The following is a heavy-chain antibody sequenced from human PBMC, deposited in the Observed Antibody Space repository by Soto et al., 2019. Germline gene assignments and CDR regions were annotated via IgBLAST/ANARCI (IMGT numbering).Heavy chain of an antibody. CDR1: GGSFSGYY. D-gene: IGHD3-3*01. J-gene: IGHJ6*02. CDR3: AIGRYDFWSGYLYYYYGMDV. Sequence: LYLTCAVYGGSFSGYYWSWIRQPPGKGLEWIGEINHSGSTNYNPSLKSRVNISVDTSKNQFSLKLSSVTAADTAVYYCAIGRYDFWSGYLYYYYGMDVWGQGTTLTVSS. V-gene: IGHV4-34*01. CDR2: INHSGST.